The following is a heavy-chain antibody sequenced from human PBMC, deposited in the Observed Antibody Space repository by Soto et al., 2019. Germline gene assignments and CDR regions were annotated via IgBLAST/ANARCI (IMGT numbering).Heavy chain of an antibody. V-gene: IGHV1-58*01. CDR3: AADGSGTSSYYFYDMDV. D-gene: IGHD3-10*01. CDR1: GFTFSSPA. J-gene: IGHJ6*02. CDR2: IVVGSGNT. Sequence: SVKVSCKASGFTFSSPAVQWVRQARGQRLEWIGWIVVGSGNTNYAQKFQERVTITRDMSTSTAYMELSSLRTEDTAVYYCAADGSGTSSYYFYDMDVWGQGTTVTVSS.